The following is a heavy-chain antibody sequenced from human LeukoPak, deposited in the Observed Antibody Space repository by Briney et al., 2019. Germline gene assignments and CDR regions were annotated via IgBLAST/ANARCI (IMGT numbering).Heavy chain of an antibody. CDR3: ARAAGNYYYGMDV. D-gene: IGHD3-10*01. CDR2: VNGDGSST. CDR1: GFTFSNYW. J-gene: IGHJ6*02. V-gene: IGHV3-74*01. Sequence: GGSLRLSCAASGFTFSNYWMDWVRQVPGRGLVWVSRVNGDGSSTSYADSVKGRFTISRDNAKNTLYLQINSLRAEDTAVYFCARAAGNYYYGMDVWGQGTTVTVSS.